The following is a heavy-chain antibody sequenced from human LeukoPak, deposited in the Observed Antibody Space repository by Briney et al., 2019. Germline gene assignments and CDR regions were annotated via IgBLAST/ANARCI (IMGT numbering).Heavy chain of an antibody. Sequence: SETLSLTCTVSGGSTSSYYWSWLRQPAGKGLEWIGRIYTSGSTNYNPSLKSRVTISVDKSKDQFSLKLSSVTAADTAVYYCARGGVGATPFDYWGQGTLVTVSS. CDR2: IYTSGST. CDR1: GGSTSSYY. D-gene: IGHD1-26*01. CDR3: ARGGVGATPFDY. J-gene: IGHJ4*02. V-gene: IGHV4-4*07.